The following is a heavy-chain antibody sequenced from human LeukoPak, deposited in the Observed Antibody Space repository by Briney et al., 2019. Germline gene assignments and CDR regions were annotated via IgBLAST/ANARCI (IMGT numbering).Heavy chain of an antibody. CDR2: INHSGST. J-gene: IGHJ4*02. V-gene: IGHV4-34*01. Sequence: SETLSLTCAVYGGSFSGYYWSWIRQPPGKGLEWIGEINHSGSTNYNPSLKSRVTISVDTSKNQFSLKLSSVTAADTAVYYCARETIYSSGLDYWGQGTLVTVSS. CDR1: GGSFSGYY. CDR3: ARETIYSSGLDY. D-gene: IGHD3-22*01.